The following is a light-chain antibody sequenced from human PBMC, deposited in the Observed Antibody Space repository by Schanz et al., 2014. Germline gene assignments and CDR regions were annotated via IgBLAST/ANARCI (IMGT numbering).Light chain of an antibody. J-gene: IGKJ4*01. CDR1: ESVSSSS. CDR2: DAS. CDR3: QQYGSSLSLT. Sequence: EIVLTQSPGTLSLSPGERATLSCRASESVSSSSLAWYQQKPGQAPRLLIYDASSRATGIPDRFFGSGSGTDFTLTISRLEPEDFAVYYCQQYGSSLSLTFGGGTKVEIK. V-gene: IGKV3-20*01.